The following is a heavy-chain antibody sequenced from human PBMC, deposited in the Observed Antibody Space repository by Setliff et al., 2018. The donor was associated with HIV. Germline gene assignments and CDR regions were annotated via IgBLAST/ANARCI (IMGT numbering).Heavy chain of an antibody. CDR2: IYYSGST. CDR1: GGSISRYY. CDR3: ARGGSWYDYFFDY. J-gene: IGHJ4*02. Sequence: SETLSLTCTVSGGSISRYYWSWIRQPPGKGLEGIGYIYYSGSTDYNPSLKSRVTISVDTSKNQFSLKLSSVTAADTALYYCARGGSWYDYFFDYWGQGTLVTVSS. D-gene: IGHD6-13*01. V-gene: IGHV4-59*01.